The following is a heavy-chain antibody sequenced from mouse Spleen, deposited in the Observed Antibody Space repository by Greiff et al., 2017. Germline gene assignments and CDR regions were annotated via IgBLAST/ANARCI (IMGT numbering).Heavy chain of an antibody. CDR3: ARSLPYYFDY. Sequence: QVQLKQPGPELVKPGASVKISCKASGYSFTSYYIHWVKQRPGQGLEWIGWIYPGSGNTKYNEKFKGKATLTADTSSSTAYMQLSSLTSEDSAVYYCARSLPYYFDYWGQGTTLTVSS. J-gene: IGHJ2*01. D-gene: IGHD2-10*01. CDR1: GYSFTSYY. V-gene: IGHV1-66*01. CDR2: IYPGSGNT.